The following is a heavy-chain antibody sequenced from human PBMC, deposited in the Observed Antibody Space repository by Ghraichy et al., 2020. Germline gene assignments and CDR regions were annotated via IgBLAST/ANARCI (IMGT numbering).Heavy chain of an antibody. J-gene: IGHJ4*02. CDR1: GYRFVGYY. D-gene: IGHD6-13*01. V-gene: IGHV1-2*02. CDR2: IKPNSGGA. CDR3: ARDRGAAAVALSDH. Sequence: ASVKVSCKASGYRFVGYYVHWVRQAPGQGLEWMGYIKPNSGGADYAQKFQGRVTLTRDASISTAYMELTDLKSDDTAIYYCARDRGAAAVALSDHWGQGTLVSVSS.